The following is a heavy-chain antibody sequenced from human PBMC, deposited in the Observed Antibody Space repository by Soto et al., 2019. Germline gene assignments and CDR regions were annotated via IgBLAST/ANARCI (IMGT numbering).Heavy chain of an antibody. Sequence: QVQLQESGPGLVKPSQTLSLACAVSGDSISSGDHYWSWIRQPPGKGLEWIGYIHDSGTPYFNPSLRSRVTMSLDTSKNQCSLKLSSGTAADPAVYFCAGGVSGSYHGAFDIWGQGTMVTVSS. V-gene: IGHV4-30-4*01. CDR1: GDSISSGDHY. D-gene: IGHD1-26*01. J-gene: IGHJ3*02. CDR3: AGGVSGSYHGAFDI. CDR2: IHDSGTP.